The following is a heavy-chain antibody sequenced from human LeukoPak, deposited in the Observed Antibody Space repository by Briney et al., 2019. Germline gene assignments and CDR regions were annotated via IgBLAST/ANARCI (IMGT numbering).Heavy chain of an antibody. CDR1: DGSISSSNYY. CDR2: IYHSGST. J-gene: IGHJ5*02. Sequence: SETLSLTCTVSDGSISSSNYYWGWIRQPPGKGLEWIGEIYHSGSTNYNPSLKTRVTISVDKSKNQFSLKLSSVTAADTAVYYCARGGYYGSGNDFRFDPWGQGTLVTVSS. D-gene: IGHD3-10*01. CDR3: ARGGYYGSGNDFRFDP. V-gene: IGHV4-39*07.